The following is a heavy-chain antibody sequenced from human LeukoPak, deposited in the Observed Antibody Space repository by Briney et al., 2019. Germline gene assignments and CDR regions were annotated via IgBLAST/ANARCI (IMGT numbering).Heavy chain of an antibody. D-gene: IGHD2-15*01. CDR2: INPSGGST. J-gene: IGHJ5*02. CDR3: ARGTDPGGYCSGGSCSTRFDP. CDR1: GYTFTGYY. Sequence: ASVKVSCKASGYTFTGYYMHWVRQAPGQGLEWMGIINPSGGSTSYAQKFQGRVTMTRDMSTSTVYMELSSLRSEDTAVYYCARGTDPGGYCSGGSCSTRFDPWGQGTLVTVSS. V-gene: IGHV1-46*01.